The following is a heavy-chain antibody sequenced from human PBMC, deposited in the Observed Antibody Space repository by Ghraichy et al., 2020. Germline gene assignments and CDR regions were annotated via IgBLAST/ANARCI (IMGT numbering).Heavy chain of an antibody. CDR2: ITSNGGAT. CDR1: GFTFSSYA. J-gene: IGHJ4*02. D-gene: IGHD3-10*01. V-gene: IGHV3-23*01. CDR3: AKRSLYCFDS. Sequence: GESLNISCAASGFTFSSYAMSWVRQAPGKGLEWVSVITSNGGATYYADSVKGRFTISRDNSKNTLYLQMNSLRAEDTAVYYCAKRSLYCFDSWGQGALVTVSS.